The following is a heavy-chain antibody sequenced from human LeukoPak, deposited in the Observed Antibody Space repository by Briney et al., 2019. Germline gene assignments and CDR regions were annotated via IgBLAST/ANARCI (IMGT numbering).Heavy chain of an antibody. Sequence: SETLSLTCTVSGGSISSYYWSWIRQPAGKELEWIGRIYTSGSTNYNPSLKSRVTMSVDTSKNQFSLKLSSVTAADTAVYYCASGPFPGYYYYYYYVDVWGKGTTVTVSS. J-gene: IGHJ6*03. CDR3: ASGPFPGYYYYYYYVDV. CDR1: GGSISSYY. CDR2: IYTSGST. V-gene: IGHV4-4*07. D-gene: IGHD5-18*01.